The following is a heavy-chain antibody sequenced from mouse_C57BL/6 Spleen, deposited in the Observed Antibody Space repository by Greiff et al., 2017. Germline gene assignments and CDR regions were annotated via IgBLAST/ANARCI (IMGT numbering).Heavy chain of an antibody. Sequence: EVQLVESGGDLVKPGGSLKLSCAASGFTFSSYGMSWVRQTPDKRLEWVATISSGGSYTYYPDSVKGRFTISRDNAKNTLYLQMSSLKSEDTAMYYCARDYYGSNAYWGQGTLVTVSA. V-gene: IGHV5-6*01. J-gene: IGHJ3*01. CDR2: ISSGGSYT. CDR1: GFTFSSYG. D-gene: IGHD1-1*01. CDR3: ARDYYGSNAY.